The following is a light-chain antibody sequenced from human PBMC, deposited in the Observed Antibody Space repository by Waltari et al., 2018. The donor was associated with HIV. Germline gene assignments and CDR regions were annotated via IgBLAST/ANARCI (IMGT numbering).Light chain of an antibody. V-gene: IGLV2-14*01. CDR3: SSYTSSSTFYVV. CDR1: SSDVGGYNY. CDR2: DVS. J-gene: IGLJ2*01. Sequence: SALTQPASVSGSPGQSITISCTGTSSDVGGYNYVSWYQQHPGKAPKLMIYDVSNRPSVVSNRFSGSKSGNTASLTISGLQAEDEADYYCSSYTSSSTFYVVFGGGTKLTVL.